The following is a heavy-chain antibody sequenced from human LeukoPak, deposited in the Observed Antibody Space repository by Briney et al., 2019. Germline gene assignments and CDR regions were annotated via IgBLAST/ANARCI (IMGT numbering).Heavy chain of an antibody. CDR3: AREGRQLIDY. CDR1: GGTFSSYA. CDR2: IIPILGIA. V-gene: IGHV1-69*04. J-gene: IGHJ4*02. Sequence: SVKVSCKASGGTFSSYAISLVRQAPGQGLEWMGRIIPILGIANYAQKFQGRVTITADKSTSTAYMELSSLRSEDTAVYYCAREGRQLIDYWGQGTLVTVSS. D-gene: IGHD6-13*01.